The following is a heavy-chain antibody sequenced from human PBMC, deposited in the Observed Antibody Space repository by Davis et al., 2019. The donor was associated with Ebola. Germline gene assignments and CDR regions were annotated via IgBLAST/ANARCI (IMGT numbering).Heavy chain of an antibody. V-gene: IGHV3-9*01. Sequence: SLKISCAASGFTFSSYSMNWVRQAPGKGLEWVSGISWNGGSTAYVDSVKGRFTISRDNAKNSLYLQMNSLRAEDTALYFCVKSSPYTSSSNHFDYWGQGTLVTVSS. D-gene: IGHD6-6*01. J-gene: IGHJ4*02. CDR3: VKSSPYTSSSNHFDY. CDR2: ISWNGGST. CDR1: GFTFSSYS.